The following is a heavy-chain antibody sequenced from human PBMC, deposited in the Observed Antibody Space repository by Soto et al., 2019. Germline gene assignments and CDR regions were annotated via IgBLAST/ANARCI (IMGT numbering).Heavy chain of an antibody. D-gene: IGHD5-12*01. Sequence: DVQLVESGGGLVQPGGSLGLSCAASGFTFSTSSMNWVRQAPGKGLEWVSYISSSSIIYYADSVKGRFTISRDNVKNSLYLQMNSLRAEDTAVYYCATDLAIDPDVWGKGTTVTVSS. CDR2: ISSSSII. CDR1: GFTFSTSS. CDR3: ATDLAIDPDV. J-gene: IGHJ6*04. V-gene: IGHV3-48*01.